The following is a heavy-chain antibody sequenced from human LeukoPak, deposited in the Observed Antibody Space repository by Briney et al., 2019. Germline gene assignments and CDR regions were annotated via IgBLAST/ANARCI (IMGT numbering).Heavy chain of an antibody. V-gene: IGHV3-64*01. Sequence: PGGSLRLSCAASGFTFSNYAMHWVRQAPGKGLEYVSAISSNGGSTYYAISVKGRFTISRDISKNTLYLQMGSLRAEDMAVYYCARVTRAAASYGMDVWGQGTTVTVSS. CDR3: ARVTRAAASYGMDV. D-gene: IGHD2-15*01. J-gene: IGHJ6*02. CDR2: ISSNGGST. CDR1: GFTFSNYA.